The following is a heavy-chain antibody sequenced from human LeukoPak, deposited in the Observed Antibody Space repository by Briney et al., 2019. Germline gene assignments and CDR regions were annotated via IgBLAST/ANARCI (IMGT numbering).Heavy chain of an antibody. D-gene: IGHD3-10*01. J-gene: IGHJ4*02. V-gene: IGHV3-23*01. CDR1: GFTFTSYG. CDR3: AKDRAYYASGSIIDY. Sequence: PGGSLRLSCAASGFTFTSYGMTWVRQAPGKGLEWVSSISGSGTDTYYADSVRGRFTISRDNSKNTLYLQMNSLRAEGTAVYYCAKDRAYYASGSIIDYWGQGTLVTVSS. CDR2: ISGSGTDT.